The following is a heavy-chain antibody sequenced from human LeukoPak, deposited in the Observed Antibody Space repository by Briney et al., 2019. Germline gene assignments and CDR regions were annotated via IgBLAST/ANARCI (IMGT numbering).Heavy chain of an antibody. CDR2: IKQDGSEE. CDR1: GFTFSSYW. J-gene: IGHJ3*02. D-gene: IGHD6-19*01. Sequence: GGSLRLSCAASGFTFSSYWMSWVRQAPGKGLEWVANIKQDGSEEYYVDSVKGRFTISRDNAKNSLYLQMNSLRAEDTAVYYCARNEPGIAVAAVDAFDIWGQGTMVTVSS. CDR3: ARNEPGIAVAAVDAFDI. V-gene: IGHV3-7*01.